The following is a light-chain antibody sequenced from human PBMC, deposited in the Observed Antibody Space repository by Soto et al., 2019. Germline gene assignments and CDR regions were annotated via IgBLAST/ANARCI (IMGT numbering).Light chain of an antibody. Sequence: DLPMTQSPSSLSASVGDRVTITCRASQSISNYLNWYQEKPGKAPKLLIYAASSLQSGVPSRFSGSVSGTDFTLTISSLQPEDVATYYCQQSYSTPWTFGQGTKVEIK. CDR1: QSISNY. CDR3: QQSYSTPWT. J-gene: IGKJ1*01. CDR2: AAS. V-gene: IGKV1-39*01.